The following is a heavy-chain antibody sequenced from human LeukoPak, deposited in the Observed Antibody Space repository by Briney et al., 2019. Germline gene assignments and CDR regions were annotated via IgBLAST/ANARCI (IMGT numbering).Heavy chain of an antibody. J-gene: IGHJ4*02. CDR1: GFTFSSYW. CDR3: ARAPGEGYDILPGYYPYYFDY. D-gene: IGHD3-9*01. V-gene: IGHV3-74*01. Sequence: GGSLRLSCAASGFTFSSYWMHWVRQAPGKGLVWVSRINSDGSSTSYADSVKGRFTISRDNAKNTLYLQMNSLRAEDTAVYYCARAPGEGYDILPGYYPYYFDYWGQGPLVTVSS. CDR2: INSDGSST.